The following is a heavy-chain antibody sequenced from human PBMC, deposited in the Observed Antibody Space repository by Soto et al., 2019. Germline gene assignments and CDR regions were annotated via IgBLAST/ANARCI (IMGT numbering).Heavy chain of an antibody. Sequence: SETLSLTCTVSGGSISSSSYYWGWIRQPPGKGLEWIGCIYYSGSTNYTPSLKSRVTISVDTSKNQFSLKLSSVTAADTAVYYCARDGYYYDSSGYQRVYYFDYWGQGTLVTVSS. CDR3: ARDGYYYDSSGYQRVYYFDY. J-gene: IGHJ4*02. D-gene: IGHD3-22*01. V-gene: IGHV4-39*07. CDR1: GGSISSSSYY. CDR2: IYYSGST.